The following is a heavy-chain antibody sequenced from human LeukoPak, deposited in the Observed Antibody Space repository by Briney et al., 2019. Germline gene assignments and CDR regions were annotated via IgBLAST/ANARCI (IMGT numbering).Heavy chain of an antibody. CDR1: GDSVSSNSAA. V-gene: IGHV6-1*01. Sequence: SQTLSLTCAISGDSVSSNSAAWNWIRQSPSRGLEWLGRTYYRTKWYNDYAVSVKSRITINPDTSKNQFSLQLNSVTPEDTAVYYCARGYYYDSSGYYWGTLKGAIDYWGQGTLVTVSS. CDR3: ARGYYYDSSGYYWGTLKGAIDY. CDR2: TYYRTKWYN. D-gene: IGHD3-22*01. J-gene: IGHJ4*02.